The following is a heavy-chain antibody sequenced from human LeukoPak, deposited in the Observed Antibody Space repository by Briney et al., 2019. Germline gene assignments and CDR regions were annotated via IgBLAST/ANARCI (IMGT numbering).Heavy chain of an antibody. CDR3: ARVPDGYARGNRKSAFDI. J-gene: IGHJ3*02. V-gene: IGHV1-69*05. CDR1: GYTFTGYY. CDR2: IIPIFGTA. D-gene: IGHD5-24*01. Sequence: SVKVSCKASGYTFTGYYMHWVRQAPGQGLEWMGRIIPIFGTANYAQKFQGRVTITTDESTSTAYMELSSLRSEDTAVYYCARVPDGYARGNRKSAFDIWGQGTMVTVSS.